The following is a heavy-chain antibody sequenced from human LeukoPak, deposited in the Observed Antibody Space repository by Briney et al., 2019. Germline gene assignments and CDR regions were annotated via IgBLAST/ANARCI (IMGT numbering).Heavy chain of an antibody. CDR2: IYYSGST. CDR3: AGGLAWASPQD. D-gene: IGHD3-3*01. CDR1: GGSISSYY. J-gene: IGHJ4*02. V-gene: IGHV4-59*01. Sequence: SETLSLTCTVSGGSISSYYWIRQSPGKGLEWIGYIYYSGSTNYNPSLKSRVTISLDTSKNQFSLKLSSATAADTAVYYCAGGLAWASPQDWGQGTLVIVSS.